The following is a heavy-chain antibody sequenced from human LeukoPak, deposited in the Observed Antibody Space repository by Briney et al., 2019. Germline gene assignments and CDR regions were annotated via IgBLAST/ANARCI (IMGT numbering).Heavy chain of an antibody. J-gene: IGHJ6*03. V-gene: IGHV4-34*01. D-gene: IGHD6-13*01. CDR1: GGSFSGYY. CDR3: ARRMGAYSSSWYPKYYYYYMDV. CDR2: INHSGST. Sequence: SETLSLTCAVYGGSFSGYYWSWIRQPPGKGLEWIGEINHSGSTNYNPSLKSRVTISVDTSKNQFSLKLSSVTAADTAVYYCARRMGAYSSSWYPKYYYYYMDVWGKGTTVTISS.